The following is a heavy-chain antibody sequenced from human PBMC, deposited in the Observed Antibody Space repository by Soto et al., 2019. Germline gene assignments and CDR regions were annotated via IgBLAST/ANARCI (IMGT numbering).Heavy chain of an antibody. D-gene: IGHD2-8*02. V-gene: IGHV3-23*01. CDR1: GFTFNSYT. CDR3: AKARCTGNSCYVPDY. CDR2: ISGSGSSP. J-gene: IGHJ4*01. Sequence: GGSLRLSCAASGFTFNSYTMAWVRQAPGKGLEWVSSISGSGSSPSYADSVQGRFIIYRDNSRTTLSLQMNSLRAEDTATYYCAKARCTGNSCYVPDYWGHGSLVTVAS.